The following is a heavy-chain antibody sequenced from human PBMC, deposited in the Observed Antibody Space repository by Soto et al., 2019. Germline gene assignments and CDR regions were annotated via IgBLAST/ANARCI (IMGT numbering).Heavy chain of an antibody. J-gene: IGHJ4*02. CDR3: ALSIHCTGRSCYQPFDR. Sequence: HPGGSLRLSCAVSGFTVSSYMTWVRQAPGKGLEWVSVVYSGASTYYADSVKGRFTVSRDTPKNTLYLQMSRLRAEDTAIYYCALSIHCTGRSCYQPFDRWGQGTPVTVSS. CDR2: VYSGAST. D-gene: IGHD2-15*01. V-gene: IGHV3-66*01. CDR1: GFTVSSY.